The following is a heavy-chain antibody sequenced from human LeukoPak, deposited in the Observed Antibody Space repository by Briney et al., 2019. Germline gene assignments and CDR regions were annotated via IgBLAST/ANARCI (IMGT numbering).Heavy chain of an antibody. Sequence: GGSLRLSCAASRFTFISYAMSWVRQAPGKGLEWVSGISGSGGSTYYADSVKGRFTISRDNSKNTLYLQMNSLRADDTAVYYCAKEFYGDCDWYFDLWGRGTLVSVCS. J-gene: IGHJ2*01. CDR2: ISGSGGST. D-gene: IGHD4-17*01. CDR3: AKEFYGDCDWYFDL. CDR1: RFTFISYA. V-gene: IGHV3-23*01.